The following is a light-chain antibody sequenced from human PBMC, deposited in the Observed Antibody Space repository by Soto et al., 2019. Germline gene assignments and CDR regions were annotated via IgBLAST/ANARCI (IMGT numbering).Light chain of an antibody. J-gene: IGLJ3*02. CDR2: STI. CDR1: TGAVTSGYY. CDR3: LLYYGGAWV. Sequence: QAVVTQEPSQTVSPGGTVTLTCASNTGAVTSGYYPNWFQQKPGQAPRALIYSTINKHSWTPARFSGSLLGGKAALTLSGVQPEDDAEYHCLLYYGGAWVFGGGTKLTVL. V-gene: IGLV7-43*01.